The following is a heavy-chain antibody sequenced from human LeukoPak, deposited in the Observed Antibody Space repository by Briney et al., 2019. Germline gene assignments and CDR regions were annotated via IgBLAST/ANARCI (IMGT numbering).Heavy chain of an antibody. CDR3: ARDLSVGAKPDLGFDH. CDR1: GFTFSDYW. CDR2: IKQDGGEI. D-gene: IGHD1-26*01. Sequence: PGGSLRLSCAASGFTFSDYWMSWVRQAPGKGLEWVANIKQDGGEIYYVDSVKGRFTISRDNAKNSLYLQMNSLRAEDTAVYYCARDLSVGAKPDLGFDHWGQGSLVTVSS. V-gene: IGHV3-7*03. J-gene: IGHJ4*02.